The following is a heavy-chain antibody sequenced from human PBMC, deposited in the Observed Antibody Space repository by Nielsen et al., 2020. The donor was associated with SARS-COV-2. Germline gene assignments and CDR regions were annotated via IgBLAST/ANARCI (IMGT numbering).Heavy chain of an antibody. CDR2: ISWNSGSI. D-gene: IGHD6-19*01. J-gene: IGHJ6*02. Sequence: GGSLRLSCAASGFTFDDYAMHWVRQAPGKGLEWVSGISWNSGSIGYADSVKGRFTISRDNAKNSLYLQMNSLRAEDTALYYCAKDYSDTIAVAGTFGMDVWGQGTTVTVSS. CDR3: AKDYSDTIAVAGTFGMDV. CDR1: GFTFDDYA. V-gene: IGHV3-9*01.